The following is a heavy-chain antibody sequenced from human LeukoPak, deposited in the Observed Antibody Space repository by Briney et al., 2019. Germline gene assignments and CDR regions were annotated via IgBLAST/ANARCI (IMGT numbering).Heavy chain of an antibody. CDR3: AKDRRIARTRGVADY. Sequence: GGSLRLSCAASGFTFSSYAMSWVRQAPGKGLEWVSTISGSGGSTYYADSVKGRFTISRDNSKNTLYLQMNSLRAEDTAVYYCAKDRRIARTRGVADYWGQGTLVTVSS. CDR1: GFTFSSYA. J-gene: IGHJ4*02. D-gene: IGHD6-13*01. CDR2: ISGSGGST. V-gene: IGHV3-23*01.